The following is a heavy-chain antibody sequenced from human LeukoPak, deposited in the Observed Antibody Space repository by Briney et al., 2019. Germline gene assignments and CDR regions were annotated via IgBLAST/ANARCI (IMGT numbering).Heavy chain of an antibody. CDR3: AKSMALYYYYGMDV. CDR2: ISGRGSST. J-gene: IGHJ6*02. D-gene: IGHD2/OR15-2a*01. Sequence: PGGSLRLSCAASGFTFSSYVMSWVRQAPGKGLEWVSGISGRGSSTYYADSVKGRFTISRGNSKNTLYLQMNSLRAEDTAVYYCAKSMALYYYYGMDVWGQGTAVTVSS. CDR1: GFTFSSYV. V-gene: IGHV3-23*01.